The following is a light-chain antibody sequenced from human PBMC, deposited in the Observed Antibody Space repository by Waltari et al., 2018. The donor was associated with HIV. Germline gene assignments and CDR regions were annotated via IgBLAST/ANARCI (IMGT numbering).Light chain of an antibody. CDR3: ASWDASLNGWV. V-gene: IGLV1-44*01. CDR2: GNY. J-gene: IGLJ3*02. CDR1: TSNIGITT. Sequence: QSVVTQPPSVSGTPGQTVTISCSGSTSNIGITTVNSYQHLPGTAPKRLIYGNYQRPSGVPDRFSASKSGTSASLAISGLQSEDEADYYCASWDASLNGWVFGGGTKLTVL.